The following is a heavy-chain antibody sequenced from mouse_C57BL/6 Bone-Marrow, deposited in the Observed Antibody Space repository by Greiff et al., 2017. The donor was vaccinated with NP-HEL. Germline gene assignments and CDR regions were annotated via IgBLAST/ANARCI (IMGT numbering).Heavy chain of an antibody. V-gene: IGHV1-63*01. CDR2: IYPGGGYY. D-gene: IGHD3-3*01. CDR3: ARGTLYWYFDV. Sequence: VQLQQSGAELVRPGTSVKMSCKASGYTFTNYWIGWAKQRPGHGLEWIGDIYPGGGYYKYNEKFKGKATLHADKSSSTAYMQFSSLTSEDSAIYYGARGTLYWYFDVWGTGTTVTVSS. J-gene: IGHJ1*03. CDR1: GYTFTNYW.